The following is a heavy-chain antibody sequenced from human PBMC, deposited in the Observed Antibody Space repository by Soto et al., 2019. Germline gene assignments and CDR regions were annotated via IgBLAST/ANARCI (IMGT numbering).Heavy chain of an antibody. Sequence: GGSLRLSCAASGFTFSSYAMSWVRQAPGKGLEWVSAISGSGGSTYYADSVKGRFTISRDNSKNTLYLQMNSLRAEDTAVYYCPWARYFDWFAPGEGWASYYYYMDVWGKGTTVTVSS. J-gene: IGHJ6*03. CDR3: PWARYFDWFAPGEGWASYYYYMDV. V-gene: IGHV3-23*01. D-gene: IGHD3-9*01. CDR1: GFTFSSYA. CDR2: ISGSGGST.